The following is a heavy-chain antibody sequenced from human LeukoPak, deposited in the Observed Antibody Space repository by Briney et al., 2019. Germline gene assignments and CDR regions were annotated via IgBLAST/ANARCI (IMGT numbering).Heavy chain of an antibody. CDR1: GDSVSSNSAA. J-gene: IGHJ4*02. D-gene: IGHD1-26*01. CDR2: TYYRSKWYN. CDR3: ARDKTGRYSGGYYRFDY. V-gene: IGHV6-1*01. Sequence: SQTLSLTCAISGDSVSSNSAAWNWIRQSPSRGPEWLGRTYYRSKWYNDYAVSVKSRITINPDTSKNQFSLQLNSVTPEDTAVYYCARDKTGRYSGGYYRFDYWGQGTLVTVSS.